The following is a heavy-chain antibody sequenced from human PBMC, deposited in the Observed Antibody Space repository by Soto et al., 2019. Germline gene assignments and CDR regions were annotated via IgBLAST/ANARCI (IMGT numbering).Heavy chain of an antibody. CDR3: ARGGSLYWYFDL. V-gene: IGHV1-3*01. J-gene: IGHJ2*01. Sequence: GASVKVSCKASGYTFTNYAMHWLRQAPGQRLEWMGWINAGNGNTKYSQKFQGRVTITRDTSASTAYMELSSLRSEDTAVYYCARGGSLYWYFDLWGRGTLVTSPQ. D-gene: IGHD1-26*01. CDR2: INAGNGNT. CDR1: GYTFTNYA.